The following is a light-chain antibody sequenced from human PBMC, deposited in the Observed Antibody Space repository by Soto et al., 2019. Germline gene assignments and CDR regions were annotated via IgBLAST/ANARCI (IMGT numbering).Light chain of an antibody. CDR1: QTVNSDY. CDR3: HQFGYSPRT. CDR2: ATS. V-gene: IGKV3-20*01. Sequence: IVLTQSPITISLVVGETDTLSCRASQTVNSDYLAWFQQRPGQAPRLLIFATSRRATDIPDRFSGSGSGTDFTLAIRRLEPEDFAVYYCHQFGYSPRTFGQGTKVEI. J-gene: IGKJ1*01.